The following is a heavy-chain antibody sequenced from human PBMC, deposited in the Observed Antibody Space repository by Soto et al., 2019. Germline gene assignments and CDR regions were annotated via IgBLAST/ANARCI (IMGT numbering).Heavy chain of an antibody. V-gene: IGHV3-7*01. Sequence: PGGSLRLSCSASGFTFSSYWMSGVRQAPGKGLEWVANIKQDGSEKYYVDSVKGRFTISRDNAKNSLYLQMNSLRAEDTAVYYCASWIFGVVTPYYMDVWGKGTTVTVSS. CDR2: IKQDGSEK. CDR3: ASWIFGVVTPYYMDV. CDR1: GFTFSSYW. D-gene: IGHD3-3*01. J-gene: IGHJ6*03.